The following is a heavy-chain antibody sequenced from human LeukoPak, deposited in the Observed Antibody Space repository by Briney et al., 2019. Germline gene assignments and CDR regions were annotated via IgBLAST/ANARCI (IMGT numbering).Heavy chain of an antibody. Sequence: GGSLRLPCAASGFTFSSYAMSWVRQAPGKGLEWVSAISGSGGSTYYADSVKGRFTISRDNSKNTLYLQMNSLRAEDTAVYYCAKNRRWLQFCEFDYWGQGTLVTVSS. D-gene: IGHD5-24*01. CDR1: GFTFSSYA. J-gene: IGHJ4*02. V-gene: IGHV3-23*01. CDR2: ISGSGGST. CDR3: AKNRRWLQFCEFDY.